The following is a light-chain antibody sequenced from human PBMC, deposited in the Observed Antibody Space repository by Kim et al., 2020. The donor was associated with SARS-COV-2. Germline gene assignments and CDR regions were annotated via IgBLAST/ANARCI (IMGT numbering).Light chain of an antibody. J-gene: IGKJ1*01. CDR1: QRCSVTY. V-gene: IGKV3-20*01. CDR2: GAS. Sequence: PADRPTPSCCASQRCSVTYLAWSQQNPGQAPRLLIYGASSRATGIPDRISGSGSGTDFTLTISRLEPEDFAVYYCQQYGSSSRWTFGQGTKVDIK. CDR3: QQYGSSSRWT.